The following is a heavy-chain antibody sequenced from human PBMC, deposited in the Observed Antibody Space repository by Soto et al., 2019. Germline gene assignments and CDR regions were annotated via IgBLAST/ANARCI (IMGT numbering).Heavy chain of an antibody. CDR2: IYYSGST. D-gene: IGHD6-13*01. J-gene: IGHJ6*02. CDR3: AREGVSSSRYYYYGMDV. Sequence: QVQLQESGPGLVKPSETLSLTCTVSGGSISSYYWSWIRQPPGKGLEWIGYIYYSGSTNYNPSLKSRATMSGDTSKIPFSLKLSSVTAADTAVYYWAREGVSSSRYYYYGMDVWGQGTTVTVSS. V-gene: IGHV4-59*01. CDR1: GGSISSYY.